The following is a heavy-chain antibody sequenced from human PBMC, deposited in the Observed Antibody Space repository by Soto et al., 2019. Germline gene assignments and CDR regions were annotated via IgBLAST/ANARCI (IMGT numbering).Heavy chain of an antibody. CDR3: ARDIVSVGPRANEALDV. V-gene: IGHV1-3*01. CDR1: GFTFSDTL. Sequence: QVKLVQSGAELKKPGASVNISCQASGFTFSDTLINWVRQGPGQRLEWMGWINPANGNTRYSESFQGRVTISSLSSASTAYVALSDLTSEDTAVYYCARDIVSVGPRANEALDVWGQGTMITVSS. CDR2: INPANGNT. D-gene: IGHD1-26*01. J-gene: IGHJ3*01.